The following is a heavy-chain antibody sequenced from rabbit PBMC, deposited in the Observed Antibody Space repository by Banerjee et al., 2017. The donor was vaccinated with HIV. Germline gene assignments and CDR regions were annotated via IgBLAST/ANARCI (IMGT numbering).Heavy chain of an antibody. CDR1: GFSLSNYV. CDR2: IYTASGGTT. V-gene: IGHV1S45*01. Sequence: QEQLEESGGDLVKPGASLTLTCKASGFSLSNYVMWWVRQAPGKGLEWIACIYTASGGTTYYASWAKGRFTISRTSSTTMTLQMTSLTAADTATYFCARGDSGYGYASDLWGPGTLVTVS. CDR3: ARGDSGYGYASDL. D-gene: IGHD6-1*01. J-gene: IGHJ2*01.